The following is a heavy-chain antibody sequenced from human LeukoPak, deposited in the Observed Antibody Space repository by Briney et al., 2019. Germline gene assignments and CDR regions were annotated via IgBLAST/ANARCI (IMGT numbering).Heavy chain of an antibody. CDR1: GYTFTSYG. D-gene: IGHD3-22*01. CDR2: ISAYNGNT. Sequence: ASVKVSCKASGYTFTSYGISWVRQAPGQGLEWMGWISAYNGNTNYAQKLQGRVIMTTDTSTSTAYMELRSLRSDDTAVYYCARSYDSSGYYPDAFDIWGQGTMVTVSS. J-gene: IGHJ3*02. CDR3: ARSYDSSGYYPDAFDI. V-gene: IGHV1-18*01.